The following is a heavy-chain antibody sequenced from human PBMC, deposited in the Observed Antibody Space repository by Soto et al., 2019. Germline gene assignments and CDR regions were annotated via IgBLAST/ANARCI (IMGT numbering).Heavy chain of an antibody. D-gene: IGHD6-13*01. CDR2: IFSNDEK. Sequence: QVTLKESGPVLVKPTETLTLTCTVSGFSLSNARMGVSWIRQPPGKALEWLAHIFSNDEKSYSTSLKSRLTISKDTSKSQVVITMTNMDPVDTATYYCARILEKQQSNWYIDLWGRGPLVAVSS. V-gene: IGHV2-26*01. CDR1: GFSLSNARMG. CDR3: ARILEKQQSNWYIDL. J-gene: IGHJ2*01.